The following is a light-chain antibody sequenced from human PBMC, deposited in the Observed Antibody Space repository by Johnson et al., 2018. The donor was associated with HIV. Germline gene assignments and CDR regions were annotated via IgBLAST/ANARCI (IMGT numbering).Light chain of an antibody. J-gene: IGLJ1*01. CDR1: TSNIGNNY. V-gene: IGLV1-51*02. CDR3: GTWDSSLSAYNYV. Sequence: VLTQPPSVSAAPGQKVTISCSGSTSNIGNNYVSWYQQLPGTAPKLLIYENNKRPSGIPDRFSGSKSGTSATLGITGLQTGDEADYYCGTWDSSLSAYNYVFGTGTKVTVL. CDR2: ENN.